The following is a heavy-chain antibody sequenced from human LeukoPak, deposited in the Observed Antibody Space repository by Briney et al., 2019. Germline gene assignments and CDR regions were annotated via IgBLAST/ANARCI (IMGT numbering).Heavy chain of an antibody. CDR3: AKDIHDIVGATTFDY. D-gene: IGHD1-26*01. Sequence: GGSLRLSCAASGFTFSSYAMSWVRQAPGKGLEWVSAISGSGGSTYYADSVKGRFTISRDNSKNTLYLQMNSLRAEDTAVYYCAKDIHDIVGATTFDYWGQGTLVTVSS. J-gene: IGHJ4*02. CDR2: ISGSGGST. V-gene: IGHV3-23*01. CDR1: GFTFSSYA.